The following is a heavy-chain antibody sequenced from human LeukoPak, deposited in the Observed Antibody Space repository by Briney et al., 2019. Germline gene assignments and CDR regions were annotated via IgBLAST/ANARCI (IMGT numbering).Heavy chain of an antibody. Sequence: GGSLRLSCAASGFTFSSYGMHWVRQAPGKGLEWVAVMWYDGSNKYYADSVKGRFTISRDNSKNTLYLQMNSLRAEDTAVYYCARGAHYYDSSGYYFDYWGQGTLVTVSS. D-gene: IGHD3-22*01. V-gene: IGHV3-33*01. CDR3: ARGAHYYDSSGYYFDY. J-gene: IGHJ4*02. CDR2: MWYDGSNK. CDR1: GFTFSSYG.